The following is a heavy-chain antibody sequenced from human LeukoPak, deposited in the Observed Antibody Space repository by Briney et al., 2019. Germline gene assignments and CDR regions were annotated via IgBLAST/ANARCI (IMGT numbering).Heavy chain of an antibody. J-gene: IGHJ4*02. V-gene: IGHV3-7*04. Sequence: PGGSLRLSCAASGFTFSSNWMTWVRQAPGKGLEWVANINQDGSEKYYVDSVKGRFTISRDNAKNSLYLQMNSLRAEDTAVYYCARNYDWGQGTLVTASS. CDR1: GFTFSSNW. CDR2: INQDGSEK. D-gene: IGHD3-16*01. CDR3: ARNYD.